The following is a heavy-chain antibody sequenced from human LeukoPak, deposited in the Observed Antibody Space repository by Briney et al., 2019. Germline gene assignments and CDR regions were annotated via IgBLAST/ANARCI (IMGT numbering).Heavy chain of an antibody. CDR2: IYYSGST. D-gene: IGHD1-1*01. CDR3: ARHEAQLEPLFDY. V-gene: IGHV4-59*08. CDR1: GGSISSYY. Sequence: SETPSLTCTVSGGSISSYYWSWIRQPPGKGLEWIGYIYYSGSTNYNPSLKSRVTISVDTSKNQFSLKLSSVTAADTAVYYCARHEAQLEPLFDYWGQGTLVTVSS. J-gene: IGHJ4*02.